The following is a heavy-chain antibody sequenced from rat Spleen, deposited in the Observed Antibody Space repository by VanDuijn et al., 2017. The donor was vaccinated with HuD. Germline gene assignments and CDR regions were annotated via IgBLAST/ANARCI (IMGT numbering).Heavy chain of an antibody. CDR2: ISPSGGST. CDR1: GFTFSNSG. V-gene: IGHV5-19*01. J-gene: IGHJ3*01. Sequence: EVQLVESGGGLVQPGRSLKLSCAASGFTFSNSGMHWIRQAPMTGLEWVASISPSGGSTHYGDSVKGRFTISRDHAKNTLYLQMDSLRSEDTATYHCATAGTRVSRFAYWGQGTLVTVSS. D-gene: IGHD1-4*01. CDR3: ATAGTRVSRFAY.